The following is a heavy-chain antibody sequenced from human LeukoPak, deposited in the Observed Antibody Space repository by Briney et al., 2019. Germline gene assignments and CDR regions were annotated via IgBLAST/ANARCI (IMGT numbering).Heavy chain of an antibody. D-gene: IGHD6-19*01. J-gene: IGHJ4*02. CDR3: VRRDTGWNYFDY. Sequence: SETLSLTCAVSGGSINSHYWGWIRQPPGKGLQWIGDIYSTGKNNYNPSLKSRVTISLDASKSHLSLNLTSVLAADTAIYYCVRRDTGWNYFDYWGQGILVTVSS. V-gene: IGHV4-4*08. CDR1: GGSINSHY. CDR2: IYSTGKN.